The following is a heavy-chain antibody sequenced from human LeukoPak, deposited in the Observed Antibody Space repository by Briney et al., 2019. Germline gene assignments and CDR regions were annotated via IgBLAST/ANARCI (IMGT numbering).Heavy chain of an antibody. D-gene: IGHD4-23*01. Sequence: PSETLSLTCTVSGGSISSYYWSWIRQPPGKGLEWIGYIYYSGSTNYNPSLKSRVTISVDTSKNQFSLKLSSVTAADTAVYYCAREGYGGNDAGYWGQGTLVTVSS. CDR1: GGSISSYY. V-gene: IGHV4-59*12. CDR2: IYYSGST. J-gene: IGHJ4*02. CDR3: AREGYGGNDAGY.